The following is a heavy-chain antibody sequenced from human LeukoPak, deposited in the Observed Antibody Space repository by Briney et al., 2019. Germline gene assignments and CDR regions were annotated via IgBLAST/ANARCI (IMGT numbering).Heavy chain of an antibody. V-gene: IGHV4-34*01. Sequence: PSETLSLTCAVYGGSFSGYYWSWIRQPPGKGLEWIGEINHSGSTNYNPSLKSRVTISVDTSKNQFSLKLSSVTAADTAVYYCARDGYNYYYYYYGMDVWGQGTTVTVSS. CDR3: ARDGYNYYYYYYGMDV. CDR1: GGSFSGYY. J-gene: IGHJ6*02. CDR2: INHSGST. D-gene: IGHD5-24*01.